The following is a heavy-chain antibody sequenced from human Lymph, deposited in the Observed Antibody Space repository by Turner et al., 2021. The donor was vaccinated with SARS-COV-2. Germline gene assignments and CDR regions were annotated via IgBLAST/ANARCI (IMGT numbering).Heavy chain of an antibody. J-gene: IGHJ6*02. CDR2: FDPEDGEI. Sequence: QVQLVQSGAEVKKPGASVKVSCKVSGYTLTELSIHWVRQAPGKGLEWMGGFDPEDGEIIYAQKFQGRVTMTEDTSTDTAYMELSSLRSEDTAVYYCATVLCTGSSCYYYGMDVWGQGTTVTVSS. V-gene: IGHV1-24*01. CDR3: ATVLCTGSSCYYYGMDV. D-gene: IGHD2-15*01. CDR1: GYTLTELS.